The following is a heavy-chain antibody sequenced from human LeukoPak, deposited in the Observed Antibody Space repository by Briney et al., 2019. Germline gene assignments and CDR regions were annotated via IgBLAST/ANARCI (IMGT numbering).Heavy chain of an antibody. CDR3: AKAATTVTTPFLY. V-gene: IGHV3-23*01. Sequence: GGSLRLSCAVSGFTFSDYGMRWVRQAPGKGLEWVSAISQSGSGIYYADSVKGRFTISRDNSKNTLYLQMNSLRAEDTAVYFCAKAATTVTTPFLYWGQGTLVTVSS. J-gene: IGHJ4*02. D-gene: IGHD4-17*01. CDR2: ISQSGSGI. CDR1: GFTFSDYG.